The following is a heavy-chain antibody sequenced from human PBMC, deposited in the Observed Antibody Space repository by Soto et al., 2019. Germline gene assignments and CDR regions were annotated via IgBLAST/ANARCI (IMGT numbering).Heavy chain of an antibody. V-gene: IGHV1-8*01. CDR3: PREGGCSWGFGN. J-gene: IGHJ4*02. CDR1: GYTFTSYD. D-gene: IGHD6-13*01. CDR2: MNPNSGNT. Sequence: QVQLVQSGAEVKKPGASVKVSCKASGYTFTSYDINWVRQATGQGLEWLGWMNPNSGNTAYAQKYQGRATRNSTTSIRTAYMKLSSLTSEDTAVYYCPREGGCSWGFGNWGQGTLVTVSS.